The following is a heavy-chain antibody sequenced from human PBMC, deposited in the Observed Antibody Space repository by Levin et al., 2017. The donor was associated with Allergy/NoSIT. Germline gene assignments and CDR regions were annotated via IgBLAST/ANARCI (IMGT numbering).Heavy chain of an antibody. CDR1: GGSISSSSYY. J-gene: IGHJ5*02. D-gene: IGHD3-9*01. Sequence: SETLSLTCTVSGGSISSSSYYWGWIRQPPGTGLEWMGSSDDRGSTEEKRELKSRVTISVDTSKNQFSLKLSSVTAADTAVYYCALAPTRHFDWLVHIDNWFDPWGQGTLVTVSS. V-gene: IGHV4-39*01. CDR3: ALAPTRHFDWLVHIDNWFDP. CDR2: SDDRGST.